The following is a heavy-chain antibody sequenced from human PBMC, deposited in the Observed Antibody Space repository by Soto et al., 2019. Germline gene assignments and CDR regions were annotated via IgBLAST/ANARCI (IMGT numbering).Heavy chain of an antibody. V-gene: IGHV4-28*03. J-gene: IGHJ4*02. CDR3: ARAGGLGAVAVDY. CDR2: IYYSGTT. D-gene: IGHD6-19*01. CDR1: CFSISRSNL. Sequence: SFGTPSPTRAVSCFSISRSNLWGWIRHPPGKGLEWIGYIYYSGTTYYNPSLKSRVTMSVDRSKNQFSLKLSSVTAADTAVYYCARAGGLGAVAVDYWGQGTLVTVSS.